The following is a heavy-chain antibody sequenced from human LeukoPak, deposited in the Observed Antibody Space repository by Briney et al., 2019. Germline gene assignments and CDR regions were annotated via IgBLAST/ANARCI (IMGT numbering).Heavy chain of an antibody. CDR3: ARDALWFGELSAFDI. J-gene: IGHJ3*02. CDR1: GYTFTGYY. D-gene: IGHD3-10*01. CDR2: INPNSGGT. Sequence: GASVKVSCKASGYTFTGYYMHWVRQAPGQGLEWMGWINPNSGGTNYAQKFQGRVTMTRDTSISTAYMELSRLRSDDTAVYYCARDALWFGELSAFDIWGQGTMVTVSS. V-gene: IGHV1-2*02.